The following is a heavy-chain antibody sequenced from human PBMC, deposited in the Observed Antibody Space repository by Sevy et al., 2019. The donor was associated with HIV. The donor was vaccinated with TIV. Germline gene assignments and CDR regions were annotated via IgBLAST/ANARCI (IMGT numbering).Heavy chain of an antibody. V-gene: IGHV3-7*01. D-gene: IGHD3-9*01. CDR2: ISPDESEK. J-gene: IGHJ6*02. Sequence: GGSLRLSCGASGFTFSTYWMTWVRQGPGRGLEWVANISPDESEKYTVNSVKGRFTVSRDNAKNSLYLQMHSLRAEDTAVYYCARDLFGSGHEILTGKHGLDVWGQGTTVTVSS. CDR1: GFTFSTYW. CDR3: ARDLFGSGHEILTGKHGLDV.